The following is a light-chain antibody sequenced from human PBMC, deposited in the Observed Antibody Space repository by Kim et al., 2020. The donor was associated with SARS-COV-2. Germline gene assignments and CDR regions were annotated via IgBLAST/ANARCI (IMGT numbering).Light chain of an antibody. CDR1: KLGDKY. CDR2: QHT. CDR3: QAWDSSTAV. Sequence: SVSPGQTASITCSGDKLGDKYAYWYQQKPGQSPVLVIYQHTTRPSGIPERFSGSNSGNTATLTISGTQAMDEADYYCQAWDSSTAVFGGGTQLTVL. J-gene: IGLJ2*01. V-gene: IGLV3-1*01.